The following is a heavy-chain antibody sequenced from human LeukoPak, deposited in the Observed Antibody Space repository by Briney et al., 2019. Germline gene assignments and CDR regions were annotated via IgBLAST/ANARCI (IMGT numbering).Heavy chain of an antibody. D-gene: IGHD3-10*01. CDR1: GGSISSYY. CDR3: ARGRYYGSGSRLYYGMDV. Sequence: SETLSLTCTVSGGSISSYYWSWIRQPPGKGLEWIGYIYYSGSTNYNPSLKSRVTISVDTSKNQFSLKLSSVTAADTAVYYCARGRYYGSGSRLYYGMDVWGQGTTVTVSS. J-gene: IGHJ6*02. CDR2: IYYSGST. V-gene: IGHV4-59*01.